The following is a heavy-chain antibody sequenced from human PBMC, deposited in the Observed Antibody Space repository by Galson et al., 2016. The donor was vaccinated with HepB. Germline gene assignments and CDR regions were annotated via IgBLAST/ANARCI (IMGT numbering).Heavy chain of an antibody. J-gene: IGHJ4*02. D-gene: IGHD3-3*01. V-gene: IGHV3-23*01. Sequence: SLRLSCAASGFTFSSYAMSWVRQAPGKGLEWVSAISGSGGSTYYADSVKGRFTISRDNSKNTLYLQMNSLRAEDTAVYHCAKLSDYDFWSGSNYYFDYWGQGTLVTVSS. CDR2: ISGSGGST. CDR1: GFTFSSYA. CDR3: AKLSDYDFWSGSNYYFDY.